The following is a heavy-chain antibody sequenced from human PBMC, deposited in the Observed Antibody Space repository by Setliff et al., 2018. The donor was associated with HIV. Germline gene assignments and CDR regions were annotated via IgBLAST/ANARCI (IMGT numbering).Heavy chain of an antibody. J-gene: IGHJ4*02. CDR1: GDSIRSARHS. CDR2: VFSAGHS. D-gene: IGHD6-19*01. V-gene: IGHV4-61*09. Sequence: SETLSLTCSVSGDSIRSARHSWTWIRQPVGKPPEWIGHVFSAGHSNYNPSLRGRVAMSLDQYKNQFSLSLDSVTAADTAVYSCARARAAGFGINGFDSWGQGTQVTVTS. CDR3: ARARAAGFGINGFDS.